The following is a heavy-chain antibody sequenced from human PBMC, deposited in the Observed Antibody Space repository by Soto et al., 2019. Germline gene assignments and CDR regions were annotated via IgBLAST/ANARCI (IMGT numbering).Heavy chain of an antibody. Sequence: GGSLGLACAASGFTFSDYAIIGIRQVPGKGLQWVSGLYGNGGGLHYADSVKGRFTISRYNSAYSAYLQMNNLRVEDTAVYYCASDAVHLDGIWLAHDSGLGTLVTVSS. CDR2: LYGNGGGL. D-gene: IGHD1-1*01. V-gene: IGHV3-23*01. CDR1: GFTFSDYA. CDR3: ASDAVHLDGIWLAHD. J-gene: IGHJ4*02.